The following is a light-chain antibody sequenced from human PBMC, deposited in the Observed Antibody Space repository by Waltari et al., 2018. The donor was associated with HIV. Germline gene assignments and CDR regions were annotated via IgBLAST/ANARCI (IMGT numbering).Light chain of an antibody. CDR3: QSYDSSLNVI. V-gene: IGLV1-40*01. J-gene: IGLJ2*01. CDR2: DIN. Sequence: QSVLTQPPSVSGAPGQRVTISCTGSNSNIGAGYGVHWSQHLPGAAPKLLIYDINNRPSGVPDRFSGSKSGTSASLAITGLQVEDEGDYFCQSYDSSLNVIFGGGTKLTVL. CDR1: NSNIGAGYG.